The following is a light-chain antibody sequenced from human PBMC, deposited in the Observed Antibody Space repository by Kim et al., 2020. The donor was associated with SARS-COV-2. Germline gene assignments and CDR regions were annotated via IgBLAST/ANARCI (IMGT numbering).Light chain of an antibody. CDR2: QDS. J-gene: IGLJ2*01. V-gene: IGLV3-1*01. Sequence: SVSPGQTASITCSGDKLGDKDASWYQQKPGQAPVLVSYQDSKRPSGIPKRFSGSNSGNTATLTNSGTQAMDEADYYCQAWDSSKVVFGGGTQLTVL. CDR1: KLGDKD. CDR3: QAWDSSKVV.